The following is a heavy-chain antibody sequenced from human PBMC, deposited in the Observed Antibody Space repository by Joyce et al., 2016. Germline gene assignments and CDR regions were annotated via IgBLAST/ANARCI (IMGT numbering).Heavy chain of an antibody. D-gene: IGHD2/OR15-2a*01. CDR3: ATSNGPLNH. J-gene: IGHJ4*02. Sequence: VQLVESGGGLVQPGGSLGLSCAASGFPFNSYSMNWARQAPGKGLEWVSDITGSSSVIYYAESVKGRFTITRDNAKNSLYLQMDSLRDEDTAVYYCATSNGPLNHWGQGTLVTVSS. CDR1: GFPFNSYS. CDR2: ITGSSSVI. V-gene: IGHV3-48*02.